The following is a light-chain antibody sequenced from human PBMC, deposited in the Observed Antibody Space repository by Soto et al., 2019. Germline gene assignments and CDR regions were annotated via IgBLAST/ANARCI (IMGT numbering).Light chain of an antibody. J-gene: IGLJ1*01. V-gene: IGLV2-8*01. CDR1: TSDFGNYNF. CDR2: EVT. CDR3: SSYTGSSNFV. Sequence: QSALTQPPSASGSPGQSVTISCTGTTSDFGNYNFVSWYQQHPGEAPKLLIYEVTKRPSGVPDRFSGSKSGNTASLTVSGLQVEDEADYYCSSYTGSSNFVFGTGTKLTFL.